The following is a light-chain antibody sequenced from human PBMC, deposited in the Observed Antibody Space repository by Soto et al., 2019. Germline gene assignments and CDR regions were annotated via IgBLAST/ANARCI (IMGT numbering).Light chain of an antibody. CDR3: AAWDDGLTAYV. V-gene: IGLV1-44*01. Sequence: QLVLTQPPSASGTPGQRVTISCSGSSSNIGTNSVTWYQQLPETAPKLLIYSNDQRPSGVPDRFSGSKSGTSASLAISGLQFEDEADYYCAAWDDGLTAYVFGTGTKVTVL. J-gene: IGLJ1*01. CDR1: SSNIGTNS. CDR2: SND.